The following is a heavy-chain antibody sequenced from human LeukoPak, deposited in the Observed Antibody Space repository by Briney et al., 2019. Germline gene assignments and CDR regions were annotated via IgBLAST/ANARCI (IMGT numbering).Heavy chain of an antibody. D-gene: IGHD1-1*01. V-gene: IGHV4-34*01. CDR3: ARKGSPFQSSYYYYYYMDV. CDR1: GGSFSGYY. CDR2: INHSGST. J-gene: IGHJ6*03. Sequence: SETLSLTCAVYGGSFSGYYWSWIRQPPGKGLEWIGEINHSGSTNYNPSLKCRVTISVDTSKNQFSLKLSSVTAADTAVYYCARKGSPFQSSYYYYYYMDVWGKGTTVTVSS.